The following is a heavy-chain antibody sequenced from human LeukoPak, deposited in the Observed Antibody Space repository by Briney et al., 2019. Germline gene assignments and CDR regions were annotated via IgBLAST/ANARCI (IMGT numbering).Heavy chain of an antibody. V-gene: IGHV3-30-3*01. D-gene: IGHD4-17*01. CDR1: GFTFSGYA. J-gene: IGHJ4*02. CDR2: TSDDGSAK. Sequence: TGGSLRLSCAASGFTFSGYAMHWVRQAPGKGLQWLALTSDDGSAKYYADSVKGRFTISRDNSQNTLYLQMNSLRAEETAMYYCARAPGGFHGDYSPIGYWGQGTLVTVSS. CDR3: ARAPGGFHGDYSPIGY.